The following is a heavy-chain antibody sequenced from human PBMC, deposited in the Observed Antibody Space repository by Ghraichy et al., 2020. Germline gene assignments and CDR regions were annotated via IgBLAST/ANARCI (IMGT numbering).Heavy chain of an antibody. J-gene: IGHJ2*01. D-gene: IGHD5-12*01. Sequence: SQTLSLTCTVSGGSISSYYWSWIRQPPGKGLEWIGYIYYSGSTNYNPSLKSRVTISVDTSKNQFSLKLSSVTAADTAVYYCAREETWNWYFDLRGRGTLVTVSS. CDR1: GGSISSYY. CDR2: IYYSGST. CDR3: AREETWNWYFDL. V-gene: IGHV4-59*01.